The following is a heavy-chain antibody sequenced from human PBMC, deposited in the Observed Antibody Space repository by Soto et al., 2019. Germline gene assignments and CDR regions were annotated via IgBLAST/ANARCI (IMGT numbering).Heavy chain of an antibody. CDR3: TREPYGGYLYYFDY. V-gene: IGHV3-49*03. J-gene: IGHJ4*02. D-gene: IGHD5-12*01. Sequence: SLRLSCTASGFTFGDYAMSWFRQAPGKGLEWVGFIRSKAYGGTTEYAASVKGRFTISRDDSKSIAYLQMNSLKTEDTAVYYCTREPYGGYLYYFDYWGQGTLVTVSS. CDR2: IRSKAYGGTT. CDR1: GFTFGDYA.